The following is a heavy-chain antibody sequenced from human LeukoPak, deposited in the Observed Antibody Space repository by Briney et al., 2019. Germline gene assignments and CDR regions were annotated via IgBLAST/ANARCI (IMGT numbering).Heavy chain of an antibody. J-gene: IGHJ4*02. D-gene: IGHD5-18*01. CDR1: GYTFTGYY. CDR2: INPNSGGT. CDR3: ARSTIQLRAFDY. Sequence: ASVKVSCKASGYTFTGYYMHWVRQAPGQGLEWMGWINPNSGGTNYAQKFQGRVTMTRDTSISTAYMELSRLRSDDTAVHYCARSTIQLRAFDYWGQGTLVTVSS. V-gene: IGHV1-2*02.